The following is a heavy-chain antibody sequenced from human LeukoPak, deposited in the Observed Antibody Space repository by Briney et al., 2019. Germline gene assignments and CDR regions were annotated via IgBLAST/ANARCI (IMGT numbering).Heavy chain of an antibody. J-gene: IGHJ6*03. Sequence: GGSLRLSCAASGFTFSDYYMSWICQAPGKGLEWVSYISSSGSPIYYADSVKGRFTISRDNAKNSLYLQMNSLRAEDSAVYYCARGSGRDTTVTYYYMDVWGKGTTVTVSS. CDR3: ARGSGRDTTVTYYYMDV. CDR2: ISSSGSPI. CDR1: GFTFSDYY. V-gene: IGHV3-11*04. D-gene: IGHD4-17*01.